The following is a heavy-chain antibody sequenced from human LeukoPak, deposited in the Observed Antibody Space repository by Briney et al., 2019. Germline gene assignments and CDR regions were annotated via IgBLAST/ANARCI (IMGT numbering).Heavy chain of an antibody. D-gene: IGHD1-26*01. CDR1: GGSISSYY. V-gene: IGHV4-59*08. CDR2: IYYSGST. J-gene: IGHJ3*02. CDR3: ASSVGSDAFDI. Sequence: SETLSLTCTVSGGSISSYYWSWIRQPPGKGLEWIGYIYYSGSTNYNPSLKSRVTISVDTSKNQFSLKLSSVTAADTAVYYCASSVGSDAFDIWGQGTMVTVSS.